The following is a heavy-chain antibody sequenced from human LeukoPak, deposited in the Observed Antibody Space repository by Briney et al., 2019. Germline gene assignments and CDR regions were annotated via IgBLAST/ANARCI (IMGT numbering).Heavy chain of an antibody. J-gene: IGHJ4*02. D-gene: IGHD3-9*01. Sequence: TGGSLRLSCEVSGIGFSSYAMSWVRQAPGKGPEWVSVIRESGDSTAYAASVTGRFTISRDNSKKTLYLQMNSLRAEDTAVYYCAKEQTYYDILTGYTRPSRAFDYWGQGTLVTVSS. CDR2: IRESGDST. CDR1: GIGFSSYA. CDR3: AKEQTYYDILTGYTRPSRAFDY. V-gene: IGHV3-23*01.